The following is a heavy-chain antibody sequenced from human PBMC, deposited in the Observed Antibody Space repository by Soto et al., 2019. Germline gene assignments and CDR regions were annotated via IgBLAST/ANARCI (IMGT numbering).Heavy chain of an antibody. V-gene: IGHV4-30-2*05. J-gene: IGHJ4*02. CDR2: IYHSGST. CDR1: GGSISSGGYS. CDR3: ASRSVYGGYESSYFDY. Sequence: SETLSLTCAVSGGSISSGGYSWSRIRQPPGKGLEWIGYIYHSGSTYYNPSLKSQVTISVDTSKNQFSLKLSSVTAADTAVYYCASRSVYGGYESSYFDYWGQGTLFTVAS. D-gene: IGHD4-17*01.